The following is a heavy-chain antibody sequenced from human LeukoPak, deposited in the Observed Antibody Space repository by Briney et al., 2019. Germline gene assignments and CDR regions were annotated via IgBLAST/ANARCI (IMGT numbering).Heavy chain of an antibody. CDR2: IIPIFGTE. CDR3: AKSYYYDSSAHPELAD. V-gene: IGHV1-69*13. Sequence: VKESRMASGGTFSNYAITWVRQAPGQGLEWMGGIIPIFGTEDYAQKFQDRFTIIADESTSTAYIELSSLRSEDTAVYYCAKSYYYDSSAHPELADWGKGTLVTLSS. J-gene: IGHJ4*02. CDR1: GGTFSNYA. D-gene: IGHD3-22*01.